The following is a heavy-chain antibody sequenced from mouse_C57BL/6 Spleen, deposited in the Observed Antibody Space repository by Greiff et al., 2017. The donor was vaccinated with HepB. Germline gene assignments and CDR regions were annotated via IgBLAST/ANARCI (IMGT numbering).Heavy chain of an antibody. CDR1: GYAFTNYL. CDR3: ARGVSSFDY. J-gene: IGHJ2*01. V-gene: IGHV1-54*01. CDR2: INPGSGGT. D-gene: IGHD6-1*01. Sequence: QVQLQQSGAELVRPGTSVKVSCKASGYAFTNYLIEWVKQRPGQGLEWIGVINPGSGGTNYNEKFKGKATLTADKSSSTAYMQLISLTSEDSAVCFCARGVSSFDYWGQGTTLTVSS.